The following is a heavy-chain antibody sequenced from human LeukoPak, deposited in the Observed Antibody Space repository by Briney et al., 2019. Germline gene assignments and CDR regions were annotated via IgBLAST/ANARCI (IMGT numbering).Heavy chain of an antibody. CDR2: INSDGSST. D-gene: IGHD3-3*02. V-gene: IGHV3-74*01. Sequence: GGSLRLSCAASGFTFSSYWMHWVRQAPGKGLVWVSRINSDGSSTSYADSVKGRFTISRDNAKNTLYLQMNSLRAEDTAVYYCARLAFGIALDYWGQGTLVTVSS. CDR3: ARLAFGIALDY. CDR1: GFTFSSYW. J-gene: IGHJ4*02.